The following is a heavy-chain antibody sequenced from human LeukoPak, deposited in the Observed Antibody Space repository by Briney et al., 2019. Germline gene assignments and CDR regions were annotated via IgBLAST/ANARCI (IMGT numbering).Heavy chain of an antibody. V-gene: IGHV3-30*03. Sequence: GGSLRLSCAASGFTFSSYGMHWVRQAPGKGLEWVAVISYDGSNKYYADSVKGRFTISRDNSKNTLYLQMNSLRAEDTAVYYCARDGEMVGGGKWGRRPYYYYMDVWGKGTTVTISS. D-gene: IGHD4-23*01. J-gene: IGHJ6*03. CDR1: GFTFSSYG. CDR2: ISYDGSNK. CDR3: ARDGEMVGGGKWGRRPYYYYMDV.